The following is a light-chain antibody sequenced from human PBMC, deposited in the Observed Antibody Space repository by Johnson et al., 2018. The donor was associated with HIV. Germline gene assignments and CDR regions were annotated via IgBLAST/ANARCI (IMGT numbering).Light chain of an antibody. CDR3: GTWDRSLSAGGV. CDR1: SFNIGNNY. CDR2: ENT. J-gene: IGLJ1*01. Sequence: QSVLTQPPSVSAAPGQKVTISCSGSSFNIGNNYVSWYQQLPGTAPKLLIYENTKRPSGIPDRFSGSKSGTSATLGITGLQTGDEGDYYCGTWDRSLSAGGVFGTGTKVTVL. V-gene: IGLV1-51*02.